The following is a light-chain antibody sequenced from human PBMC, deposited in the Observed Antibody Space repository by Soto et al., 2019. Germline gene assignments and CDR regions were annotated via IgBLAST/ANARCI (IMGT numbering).Light chain of an antibody. Sequence: EILMTQSPATLSVSPGERATLSCRASQSVSSNLAWYQQKPGQAPRLLIYGASTRATGLPARISGSGSGTEFTLTISSLQSEDFAVYYCQQYDNWPRTFGQGTNVDIK. V-gene: IGKV3-15*01. CDR1: QSVSSN. CDR3: QQYDNWPRT. CDR2: GAS. J-gene: IGKJ1*01.